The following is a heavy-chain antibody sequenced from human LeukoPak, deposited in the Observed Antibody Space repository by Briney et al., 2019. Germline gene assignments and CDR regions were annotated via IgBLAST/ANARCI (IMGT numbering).Heavy chain of an antibody. V-gene: IGHV3-74*01. CDR2: INEDGSTT. D-gene: IGHD1-26*01. CDR3: VRDLGGRSGH. Sequence: GGSLRLSCAASGFTFSSYWMHWVRQAPGKGLVWVSRINEDGSTTNYADSVKGRFTISRDNAKNTLYLQMNSLRAEDTAVYYCVRDLGGRSGHWGQGTLVTVSS. CDR1: GFTFSSYW. J-gene: IGHJ4*02.